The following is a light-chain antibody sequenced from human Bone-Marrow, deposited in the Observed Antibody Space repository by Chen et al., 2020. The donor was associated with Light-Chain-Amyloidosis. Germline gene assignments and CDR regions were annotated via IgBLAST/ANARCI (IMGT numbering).Light chain of an antibody. J-gene: IGLJ2*01. V-gene: IGLV3-25*03. Sequence: SYELTPPPSVSVSPGQPASITCSGDDLPTKYAYWYQQKPGQAPVLVIHRDTARPSGISERFSGASSGTTATLTISGVQAEDEADYHCQSADSSGTYEVIFGGGTKLTVL. CDR3: QSADSSGTYEVI. CDR1: DLPTKY. CDR2: RDT.